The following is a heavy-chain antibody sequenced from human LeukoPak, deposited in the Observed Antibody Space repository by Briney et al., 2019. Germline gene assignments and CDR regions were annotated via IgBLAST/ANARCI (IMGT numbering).Heavy chain of an antibody. D-gene: IGHD3-10*01. CDR1: GFTFTSYG. Sequence: GRSLRLSCAASGFTFTSYGTHWVRQAPGKGLEWVAVIWFDGSKKYYIDSVKGRFTISRDNSKNTVYLQMNSLRAEDTAVYYCARVPGELSYYYGMDVWGNGTTVTVSS. CDR2: IWFDGSKK. CDR3: ARVPGELSYYYGMDV. J-gene: IGHJ6*04. V-gene: IGHV3-33*01.